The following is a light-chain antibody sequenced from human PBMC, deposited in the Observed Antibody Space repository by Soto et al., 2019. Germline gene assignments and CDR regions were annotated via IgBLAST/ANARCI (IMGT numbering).Light chain of an antibody. CDR2: LNSDGSH. CDR3: QTWGTGIQGV. Sequence: QSVLTQSPSASASLGASVKLTCTLSSGHSSYAIAWHQQQPEKGPRYLMKLNSDGSHSKGDGIPDRFSGSSPGAERYLTISSLQSEDEADYYCQTWGTGIQGVFGGGTQLTVL. V-gene: IGLV4-69*01. CDR1: SGHSSYA. J-gene: IGLJ3*02.